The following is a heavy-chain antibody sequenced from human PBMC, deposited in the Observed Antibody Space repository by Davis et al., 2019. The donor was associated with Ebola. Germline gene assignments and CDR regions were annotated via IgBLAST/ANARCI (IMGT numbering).Heavy chain of an antibody. CDR2: ISAYNGNT. V-gene: IGHV1-18*04. J-gene: IGHJ4*02. CDR3: ARRYDFWSGFSQLNFDY. Sequence: ASVKVSCKASGYTFTSYGISWVRQAPGQGLEWMGWISAYNGNTNYAQKLQGRVTMTTDTSTSTAYMELRSLRSGDTAVYYCARRYDFWSGFSQLNFDYWGQGTLVTVSS. CDR1: GYTFTSYG. D-gene: IGHD3-3*01.